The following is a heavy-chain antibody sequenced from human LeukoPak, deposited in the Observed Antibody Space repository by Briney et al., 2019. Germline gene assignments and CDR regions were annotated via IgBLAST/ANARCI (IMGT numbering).Heavy chain of an antibody. CDR2: IYYSGST. CDR3: ARDGVAARPGGAFDI. D-gene: IGHD6-6*01. Sequence: SETLSLTCSVSGGSISNSSYYWGWIRQPPGKGLEWIGTIYYSGSTYYNSSLKSRVTISVDTSKNQFSLKLSSVTAADTAVYYCARDGVAARPGGAFDIWGQGTMVTVSS. J-gene: IGHJ3*02. V-gene: IGHV4-39*07. CDR1: GGSISNSSYY.